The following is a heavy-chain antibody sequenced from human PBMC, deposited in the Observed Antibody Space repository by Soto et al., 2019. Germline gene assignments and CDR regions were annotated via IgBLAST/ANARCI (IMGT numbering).Heavy chain of an antibody. Sequence: QVQLVESGGGVVQPGRSLRLCCAASGFTFSSYAMHWVRQAPGKGLEWVAVISYDGSNKYYADSVKGRFTISRDNSKNTLYLQMNSLRAEDTAVYYCARDRYYDFWSGYYLVYWGQGTLVTVSS. V-gene: IGHV3-30-3*01. CDR3: ARDRYYDFWSGYYLVY. D-gene: IGHD3-3*01. J-gene: IGHJ4*02. CDR1: GFTFSSYA. CDR2: ISYDGSNK.